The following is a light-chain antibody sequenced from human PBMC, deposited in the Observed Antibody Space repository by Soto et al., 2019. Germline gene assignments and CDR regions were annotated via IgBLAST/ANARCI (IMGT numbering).Light chain of an antibody. CDR3: CSYAGSSTWV. J-gene: IGLJ3*02. CDR2: EVS. CDR1: SSDVGDYNL. V-gene: IGLV2-23*02. Sequence: QSALTQPASVSGSPGQSITISCTGTSSDVGDYNLVSWYQQYPGKAPQLMIYEVSKRPSGVSNRFSGFKSDNTASLTISGLQAEDEAHYYFCSYAGSSTWVFGGGTKLTVL.